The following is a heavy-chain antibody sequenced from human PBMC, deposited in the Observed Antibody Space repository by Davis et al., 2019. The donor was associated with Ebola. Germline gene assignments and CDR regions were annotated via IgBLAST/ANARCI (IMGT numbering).Heavy chain of an antibody. CDR3: AREGNSGYDYWWFDP. Sequence: AASVKVSCKASGGTFSSYAISWVRQAPGQGLEWMGGIIPIFGTANYAQKFQGRVTITADESTSTAYMELSSLRSEDTAAYYCAREGNSGYDYWWFDPWGQGTLVTVSS. CDR1: GGTFSSYA. J-gene: IGHJ5*02. D-gene: IGHD5-12*01. V-gene: IGHV1-69*13. CDR2: IIPIFGTA.